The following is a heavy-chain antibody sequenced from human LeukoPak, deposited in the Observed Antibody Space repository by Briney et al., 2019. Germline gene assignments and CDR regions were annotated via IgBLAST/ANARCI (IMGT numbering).Heavy chain of an antibody. Sequence: ASVKVSCKASGYTFTGYYMHWVRQAPGQGLEWMGWINPNSGGTNYAQKFQGRVTMTRDTSISTAYMELSRLRSDDTAVYYCARGRNGIAAAGIWFDPWGQGTLVTVSS. CDR2: INPNSGGT. J-gene: IGHJ5*02. CDR1: GYTFTGYY. CDR3: ARGRNGIAAAGIWFDP. D-gene: IGHD6-13*01. V-gene: IGHV1-2*02.